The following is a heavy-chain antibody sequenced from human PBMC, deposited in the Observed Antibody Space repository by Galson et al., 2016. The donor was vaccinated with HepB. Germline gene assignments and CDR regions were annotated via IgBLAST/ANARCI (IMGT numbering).Heavy chain of an antibody. D-gene: IGHD6-19*01. V-gene: IGHV3-33*08. CDR1: GFSFSSYC. CDR2: IWYDGSNK. Sequence: SLRLSCAASGFSFSSYCMTWVRQAPGKGLEWVAVIWYDGSNKYYADSVKGRFTISRDNPKNTVYLQMNSLRAEDTAVYYCATLAGVAGDYWGQGTPVTVSS. CDR3: ATLAGVAGDY. J-gene: IGHJ4*02.